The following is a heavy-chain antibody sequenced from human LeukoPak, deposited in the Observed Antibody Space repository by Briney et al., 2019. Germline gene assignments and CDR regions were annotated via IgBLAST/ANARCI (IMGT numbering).Heavy chain of an antibody. CDR2: IYYTGST. CDR3: ARLDRSGYEMGGTWFDP. D-gene: IGHD3-22*01. V-gene: IGHV4-59*08. Sequence: SETLSLTCTVSGGSINSYYWNWIRQPPGKGLEWIGYIYYTGSTNSSPSLKSRVTVSLDTSKNQFSLKLSSMTAADTAVYYCARLDRSGYEMGGTWFDPWGQGTLVTVSS. J-gene: IGHJ5*02. CDR1: GGSINSYY.